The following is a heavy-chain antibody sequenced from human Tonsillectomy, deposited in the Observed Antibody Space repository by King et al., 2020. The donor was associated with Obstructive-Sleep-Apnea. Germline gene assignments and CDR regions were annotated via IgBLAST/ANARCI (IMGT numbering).Heavy chain of an antibody. J-gene: IGHJ3*02. Sequence: VQLVESGGGLVKPGGSLRLSCAASGFTFSDYYMSWIRQAPGKGLEWVSYISSGSSYRNLEDSVKGRFAISRDDAKNSLYLQMNSVRAEDTAVYFCVRESYDSFPYGAFDSWGQGTMVTVSS. D-gene: IGHD3-22*01. V-gene: IGHV3-11*06. CDR1: GFTFSDYY. CDR2: ISSGSSYR. CDR3: VRESYDSFPYGAFDS.